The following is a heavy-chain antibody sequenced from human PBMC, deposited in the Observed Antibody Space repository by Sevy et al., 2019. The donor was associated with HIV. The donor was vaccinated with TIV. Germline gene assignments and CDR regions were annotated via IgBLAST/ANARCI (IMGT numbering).Heavy chain of an antibody. CDR3: ARPAGYCSSTSCFHNWFDP. V-gene: IGHV4-39*01. CDR1: GGSISSSSYY. J-gene: IGHJ5*02. CDR2: IYYSGST. D-gene: IGHD2-2*01. Sequence: SETLSLTCTVSGGSISSSSYYWGWIRQPPGKGLEWIGSIYYSGSTYYNPSLQSRVTISVDTSKNQFSLKLSSVTAADTAVYYCARPAGYCSSTSCFHNWFDPWGQGTLVTVSS.